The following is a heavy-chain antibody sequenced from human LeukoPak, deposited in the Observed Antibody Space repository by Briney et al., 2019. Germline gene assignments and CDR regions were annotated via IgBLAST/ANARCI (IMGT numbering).Heavy chain of an antibody. CDR3: ARSHYDFWSGYYSPGGSDY. Sequence: ASVTVSCTASGYTFTSYGISWVRQAPGQGLEWMGWISAYNGNTNYAQKLQGRVTMTTDTSTSTAYMELRSLRSDDTAVYYCARSHYDFWSGYYSPGGSDYWGQGTLVTVSS. V-gene: IGHV1-18*01. CDR1: GYTFTSYG. J-gene: IGHJ4*02. D-gene: IGHD3-3*01. CDR2: ISAYNGNT.